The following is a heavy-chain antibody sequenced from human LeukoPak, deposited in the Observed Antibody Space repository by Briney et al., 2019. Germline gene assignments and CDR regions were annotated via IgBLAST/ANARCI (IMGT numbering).Heavy chain of an antibody. CDR3: ATSARARFSVVDY. D-gene: IGHD2-15*01. Sequence: SETLSLTCTVSGGSISSSSYYWGWIRQPPGKGLEWIGNIHYSGSTYYNPSLKSRVTISVDTSKNQFSLRLSSVTAADTAVYYCATSARARFSVVDYWGQGTLVTVSS. V-gene: IGHV4-39*01. J-gene: IGHJ4*02. CDR1: GGSISSSSYY. CDR2: IHYSGST.